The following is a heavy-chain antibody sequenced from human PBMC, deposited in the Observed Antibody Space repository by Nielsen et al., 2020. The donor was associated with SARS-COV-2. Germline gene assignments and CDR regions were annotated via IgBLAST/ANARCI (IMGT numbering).Heavy chain of an antibody. CDR1: GFTISTNY. CDR3: ARGRLERYYDY. D-gene: IGHD1-1*01. V-gene: IGHV3-53*01. CDR2: LSYGGVP. J-gene: IGHJ4*02. Sequence: GESLKISCSASGFTISTNYMSWVRQAPGKGLEWVSFLSYGGVPYYSNSVKGRFTISRDSSKNMLYLQMNSLRAEDTAVYYCARGRLERYYDYWDRGTLVTVSS.